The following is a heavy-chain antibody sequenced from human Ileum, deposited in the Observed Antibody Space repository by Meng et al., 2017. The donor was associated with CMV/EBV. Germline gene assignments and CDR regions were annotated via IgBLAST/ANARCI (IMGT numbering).Heavy chain of an antibody. CDR3: ARAGSFLDAFNM. V-gene: IGHV3-30*04. Sequence: GESLKISCVVSGFTFRNYAMNWVRQAPGKGLEWVAIISYDGSSKYYLDSTKGRFTISRDNSQNTLFLQMNSLRVEDTAFYYCARAGSFLDAFNMWGQGTWVTVSS. D-gene: IGHD1-26*01. CDR2: ISYDGSSK. CDR1: GFTFRNYA. J-gene: IGHJ3*02.